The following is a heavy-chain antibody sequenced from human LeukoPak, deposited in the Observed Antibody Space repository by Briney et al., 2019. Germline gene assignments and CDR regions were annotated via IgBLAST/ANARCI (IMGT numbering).Heavy chain of an antibody. D-gene: IGHD4-11*01. J-gene: IGHJ4*02. Sequence: GGSLRLSCAASGFTFSSYGMHWVRQAPGKGLEWVAVISYDGSNKYYADSVKGRFTISRDNSKNTLYLQMNSLRAEDTAVYYCASGSNYDGDRYFDYWGQGTLVTVSS. CDR2: ISYDGSNK. V-gene: IGHV3-30*03. CDR3: ASGSNYDGDRYFDY. CDR1: GFTFSSYG.